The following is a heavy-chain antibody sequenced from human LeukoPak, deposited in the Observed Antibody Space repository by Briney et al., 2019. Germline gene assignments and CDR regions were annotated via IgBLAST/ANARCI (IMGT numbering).Heavy chain of an antibody. CDR3: ARELRRDDC. CDR1: GYTFTSYD. V-gene: IGHV1-8*01. Sequence: ASVKVSCKASGYTFTSYDINWVRQATGQGLEWIGYINPNSGDTGYAQKFQGRVTMTWDTSISTAYMELSSLRSEDTAMYYCARELRRDDCWGQGTLVTVSS. D-gene: IGHD2-21*01. J-gene: IGHJ4*02. CDR2: INPNSGDT.